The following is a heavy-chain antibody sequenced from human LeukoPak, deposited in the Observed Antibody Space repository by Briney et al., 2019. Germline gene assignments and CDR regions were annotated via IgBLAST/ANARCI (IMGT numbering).Heavy chain of an antibody. CDR2: IWYDGSNK. J-gene: IGHJ4*02. Sequence: PGRSLRLSCAASGFTFSSYGMHWVRQAPGKGLEWVAVIWYDGSNKYYADSVKGRFTISRDNSKNTLYPQMNSLRAEDTAVYYCARERRDYVWGSPPDYWGQGTLVTVSS. D-gene: IGHD3-16*01. V-gene: IGHV3-33*01. CDR1: GFTFSSYG. CDR3: ARERRDYVWGSPPDY.